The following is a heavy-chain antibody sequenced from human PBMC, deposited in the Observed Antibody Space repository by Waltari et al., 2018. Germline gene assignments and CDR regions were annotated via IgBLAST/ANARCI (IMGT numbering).Heavy chain of an antibody. CDR2: IYYSGST. CDR1: GGSISSSSYY. J-gene: IGHJ6*02. CDR3: ARDSPDYYYYGMDV. Sequence: QLQLQESGPGLVKPSETLSLTCTVSGGSISSSSYYWGWIRQPPGKGLDWIGSIYYSGSTYYNPSLKSRVTISVDTSKNQFSLKLSSVTAADTAVYYCARDSPDYYYYGMDVWGQGTTVTVSS. V-gene: IGHV4-39*07.